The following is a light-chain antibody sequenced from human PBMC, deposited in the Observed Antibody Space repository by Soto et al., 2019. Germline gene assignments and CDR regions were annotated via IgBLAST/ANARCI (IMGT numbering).Light chain of an antibody. J-gene: IGKJ4*01. CDR2: DAS. V-gene: IGKV3-11*01. Sequence: ENVLTQSPGTLSLSPGERATLSCRASQSVDRYLAWYQQKPGQAPRLLIYDASNRATGIPARFSGSGSGTDFTLTISSLEPEDFAVYYCQQRKDWPPLTFGGGTKVEIK. CDR1: QSVDRY. CDR3: QQRKDWPPLT.